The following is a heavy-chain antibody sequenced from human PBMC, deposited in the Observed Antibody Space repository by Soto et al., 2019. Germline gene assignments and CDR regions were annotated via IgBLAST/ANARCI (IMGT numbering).Heavy chain of an antibody. V-gene: IGHV1-18*01. J-gene: IGHJ6*03. CDR3: ARVFSHSYAELQFYYYFYYMDV. Sequence: ASVKVSCKASGYTFTSYGISWVRQAPGQGLEWMGWISAYNGNTNYAQKLQGRVTMTTDTSTSTAYMELRSLRSDDTAGYYCARVFSHSYAELQFYYYFYYMDVWGKGTTVTVSS. CDR1: GYTFTSYG. CDR2: ISAYNGNT. D-gene: IGHD5-18*01.